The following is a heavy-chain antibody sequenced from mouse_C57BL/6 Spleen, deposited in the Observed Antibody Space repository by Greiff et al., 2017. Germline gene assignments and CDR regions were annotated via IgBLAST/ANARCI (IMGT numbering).Heavy chain of an antibody. V-gene: IGHV14-1*01. CDR1: GFNIKDYY. D-gene: IGHD3-3*01. CDR3: TTEGLRQYSFDY. Sequence: EVQLQQSGAELVRPGASVKLSCTASGFNIKDYYMHWVKQRPEQGLEWIGRIDPEDGDTEYAPKFPGKATMTADTSSNTAYLQRSSLTSEDTAVYYCTTEGLRQYSFDYWGQGTTLTVSS. CDR2: IDPEDGDT. J-gene: IGHJ2*01.